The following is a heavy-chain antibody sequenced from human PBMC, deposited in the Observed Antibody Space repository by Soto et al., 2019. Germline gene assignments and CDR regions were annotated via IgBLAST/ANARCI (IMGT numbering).Heavy chain of an antibody. V-gene: IGHV4-39*01. J-gene: IGHJ5*02. CDR3: VGQTFTIAAASYGRSNWFDP. D-gene: IGHD6-25*01. Sequence: PSETLSLTCSASGGSITSSSHFWGWVRQPPGKGLEWIGTIYFTGNTYYTPSLKSRLTMSIDTSKNEFSLRLNSVTAADTAVYYCVGQTFTIAAASYGRSNWFDPWGPGTLVTVSS. CDR1: GGSITSSSHF. CDR2: IYFTGNT.